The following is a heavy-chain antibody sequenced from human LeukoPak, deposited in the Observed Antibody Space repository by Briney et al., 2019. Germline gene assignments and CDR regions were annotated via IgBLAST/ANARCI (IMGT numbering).Heavy chain of an antibody. J-gene: IGHJ4*02. CDR3: ARDGPGNTQPHY. D-gene: IGHD5-18*01. CDR1: GFTFSSYA. Sequence: GGSLRLSCAASGFTFSSYAMHWVRQAPGKGLEWVAVISYDGSNKYYADSVKGRFTISRDNSKNTLYLQMNSLRAEDTAVYYCARDGPGNTQPHYWGQGTLVTVSS. CDR2: ISYDGSNK. V-gene: IGHV3-30-3*01.